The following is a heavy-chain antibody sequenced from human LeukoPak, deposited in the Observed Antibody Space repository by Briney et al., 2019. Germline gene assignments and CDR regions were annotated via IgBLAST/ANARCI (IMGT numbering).Heavy chain of an antibody. J-gene: IGHJ5*02. CDR1: GGSISSSSYY. CDR2: IYYSGST. CDR3: ARDRDGYNS. Sequence: SETLSLTCTVSGGSISSSSYYWGWIRQPPGKGLEWIGSIYYSGSTNYNPSLKSRVTISVDTSKNQFSLKLSSVTAADTAVYYCARDRDGYNSWGQGTLVTVSS. V-gene: IGHV4-39*07. D-gene: IGHD5-24*01.